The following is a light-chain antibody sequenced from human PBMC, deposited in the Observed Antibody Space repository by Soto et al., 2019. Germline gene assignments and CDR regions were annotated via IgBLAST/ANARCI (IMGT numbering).Light chain of an antibody. CDR3: QQYNNWPLT. J-gene: IGKJ5*01. CDR2: DAS. V-gene: IGKV3-15*01. CDR1: QSVSSR. Sequence: IVMTQSPATLSVSPGERATLSCRASQSVSSRLAWYQQKRGQAPRLLIYDASTRATGITARFSGSGSGTEFELTISSLQSEDFAVYYCQQYNNWPLTLGQGTRLEI.